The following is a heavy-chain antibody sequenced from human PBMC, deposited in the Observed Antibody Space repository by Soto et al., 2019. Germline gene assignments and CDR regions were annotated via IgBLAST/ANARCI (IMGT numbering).Heavy chain of an antibody. J-gene: IGHJ4*02. CDR2: INSGEST. Sequence: EVQLLEFGGGLVQPGGSLRLACAASGFTFSSYAMSWVRQAPGKGLEWVSSINSGESTYYADSVKGRFSISRDNSKNTLYLQMNSLRAEDTAVYYCAKRYPKPYYFDYWGQGTLVTVSS. D-gene: IGHD2-2*01. CDR1: GFTFSSYA. CDR3: AKRYPKPYYFDY. V-gene: IGHV3-23*01.